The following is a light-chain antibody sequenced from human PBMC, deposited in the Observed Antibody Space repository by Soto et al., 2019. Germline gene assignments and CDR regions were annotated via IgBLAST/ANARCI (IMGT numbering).Light chain of an antibody. CDR1: QSIDSW. V-gene: IGKV1-5*01. Sequence: DIQMTQSPSTLSASVGDRVTIACRASQSIDSWLAWYQQKPGKAPKFLIYDASDLESGVPSRFSGSGSGTEFTLTISSLQPDDFATYYCQQYRGKPFTFGQGTKVGIK. CDR2: DAS. J-gene: IGKJ2*01. CDR3: QQYRGKPFT.